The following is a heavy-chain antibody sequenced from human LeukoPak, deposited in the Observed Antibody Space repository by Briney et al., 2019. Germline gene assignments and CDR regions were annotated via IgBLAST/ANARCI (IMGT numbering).Heavy chain of an antibody. CDR1: GGPFSGYY. CDR2: INHSGST. D-gene: IGHD3-10*01. Sequence: SETLSLTCAVYGGPFSGYYWSWIRQPPGKGLEWIGEINHSGSTNYNPSLKSRVTISVDTSKNQFSLKLSSVTAADTAVYYCARATSGGSGVDSSGQGTLVTVSS. CDR3: ARATSGGSGVDS. J-gene: IGHJ4*02. V-gene: IGHV4-34*01.